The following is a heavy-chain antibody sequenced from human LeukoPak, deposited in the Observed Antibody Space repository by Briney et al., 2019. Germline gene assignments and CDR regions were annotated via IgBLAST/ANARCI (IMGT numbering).Heavy chain of an antibody. Sequence: SETLSLTCTVSGDSVSSGGYSWSWIRQPPGKGLEWLGYIYHSGGTSYNPSLKTRVTISVDRSKNQFSLKLSSVTAADTAVYYCARVGFLEWLKGAFDIWGQGTMVTVSS. CDR2: IYHSGGT. CDR3: ARVGFLEWLKGAFDI. D-gene: IGHD3-3*01. J-gene: IGHJ3*02. CDR1: GDSVSSGGYS. V-gene: IGHV4-30-2*01.